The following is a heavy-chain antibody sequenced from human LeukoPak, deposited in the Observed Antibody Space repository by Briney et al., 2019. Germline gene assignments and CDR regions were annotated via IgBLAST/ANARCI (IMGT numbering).Heavy chain of an antibody. CDR2: IDPRDSET. Sequence: GXXFTSYWIGWVRPMPGKGLGWMGIIDPRDSETRYTPSFQGRVTISVDKSLTTAYLQWNSLKASDTAMYYCARQTAMGRSGDYWGQGTLVTVSS. D-gene: IGHD5-18*01. V-gene: IGHV5-51*01. CDR1: GXXFTSYW. J-gene: IGHJ4*02. CDR3: ARQTAMGRSGDY.